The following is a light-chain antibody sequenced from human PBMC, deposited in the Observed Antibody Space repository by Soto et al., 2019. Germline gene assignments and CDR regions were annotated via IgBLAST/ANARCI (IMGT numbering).Light chain of an antibody. CDR3: AAWDDKLYGVL. V-gene: IGLV1-47*01. CDR1: RSNIGSNF. Sequence: QLVLTQPPSASGTPGQRVTISCSGSRSNIGSNFVYWYQQFPGAAPKLLIYMDHQRPSGVPDRFSGSKSDTSASLAISGLRSEDEADYFCAAWDDKLYGVLFGGGTKLTVL. CDR2: MDH. J-gene: IGLJ2*01.